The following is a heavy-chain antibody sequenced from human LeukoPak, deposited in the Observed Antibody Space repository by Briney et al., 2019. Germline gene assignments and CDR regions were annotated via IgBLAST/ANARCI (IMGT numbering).Heavy chain of an antibody. J-gene: IGHJ4*02. CDR3: AKGGSGWYGLWLDY. V-gene: IGHV3-30*18. CDR2: ISYDGSNK. CDR1: GFTFSSYG. D-gene: IGHD6-19*01. Sequence: GSLRLSCAVSGFTFSSYGMHWVRQAPGKGLEWVAVISYDGSNKYYADSVKGRFTISRDNSKNTLYLQMNSLRAEDTAVYYCAKGGSGWYGLWLDYWGQGTLVTVSS.